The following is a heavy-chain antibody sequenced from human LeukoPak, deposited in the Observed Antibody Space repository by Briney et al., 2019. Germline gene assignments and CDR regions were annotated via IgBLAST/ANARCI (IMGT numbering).Heavy chain of an antibody. V-gene: IGHV3-23*01. CDR1: GFTFTSYA. D-gene: IGHD6-19*01. J-gene: IGHJ4*02. CDR2: ISGSGGST. CDR3: AKVLEQWLSKGGGFDY. Sequence: GGSLRLSCAASGFTFTSYAMSWVRQAPGKGLEWVSSISGSGGSTYYADSVRGRFTISRDNYKNTLYLKMNGLRVEDTAVYYCAKVLEQWLSKGGGFDYWGQGTLVTVSS.